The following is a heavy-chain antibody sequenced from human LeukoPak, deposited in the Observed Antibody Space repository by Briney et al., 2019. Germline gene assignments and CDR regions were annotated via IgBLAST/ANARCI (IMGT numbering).Heavy chain of an antibody. D-gene: IGHD2-2*01. CDR3: AIHTYCSSTSWAGGFDP. CDR1: GYSFSSGYN. CDR2: LYHSGST. Sequence: PWETLSLTCAVSGYSFSSGYNWCWIRQPPGKGVEWIGSLYHSGSTYYNPSLKSRVTISVDTSKNQFYLQLSSVTAADTAVYHCAIHTYCSSTSWAGGFDPWGQGTLVTVSS. J-gene: IGHJ5*02. V-gene: IGHV4-38-2*01.